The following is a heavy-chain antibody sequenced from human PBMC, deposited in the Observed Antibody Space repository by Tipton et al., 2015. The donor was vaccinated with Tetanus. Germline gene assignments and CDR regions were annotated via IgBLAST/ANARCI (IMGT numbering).Heavy chain of an antibody. CDR2: ISGSGGST. V-gene: IGHV3-23*01. D-gene: IGHD3-10*01. CDR1: GFTFSSYA. J-gene: IGHJ6*02. CDR3: AKGRSSAGYYGMDV. Sequence: SLRLSCAASGFTFSSYAMSWVRQAPGKGLEWVSAISGSGGSTHYADSVKGRFTISRDNSKNTLYLQMNSLRAEDTAVYYCAKGRSSAGYYGMDVWGQGTTVTVSS.